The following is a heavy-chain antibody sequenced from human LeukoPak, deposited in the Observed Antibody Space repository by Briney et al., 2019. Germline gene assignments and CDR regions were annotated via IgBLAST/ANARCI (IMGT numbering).Heavy chain of an antibody. CDR1: GGSISSYY. J-gene: IGHJ2*01. D-gene: IGHD2-15*01. CDR2: IYTSGST. Sequence: SETLSLTCTVSGGSISSYYWSWIRQPAGKGLEWIGRIYTSGSTNYNPSLKSRVTMSVDTSKNQFSPKLSSVTAADTAVYYCARGYCSGGSCYQKPYWYFDLWGRGTLVTVSS. V-gene: IGHV4-4*07. CDR3: ARGYCSGGSCYQKPYWYFDL.